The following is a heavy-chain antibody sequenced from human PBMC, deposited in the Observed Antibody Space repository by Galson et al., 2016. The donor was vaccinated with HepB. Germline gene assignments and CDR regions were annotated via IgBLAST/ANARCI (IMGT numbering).Heavy chain of an antibody. CDR3: AKDKLVGSGWSWYYFDY. Sequence: SLRLSCAASGFTFSSYGMHWVRQAPGKGLEWVAVISSDGSNKYYVDHVKGRFTISRDTSKNTLYLQMNSRIAEDTAVYYCAKDKLVGSGWSWYYFDYWGQGTLVTVSS. V-gene: IGHV3-30*18. CDR2: ISSDGSNK. J-gene: IGHJ4*02. D-gene: IGHD6-19*01. CDR1: GFTFSSYG.